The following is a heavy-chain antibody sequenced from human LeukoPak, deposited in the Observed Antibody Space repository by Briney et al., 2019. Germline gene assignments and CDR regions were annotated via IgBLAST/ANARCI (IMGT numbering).Heavy chain of an antibody. D-gene: IGHD3-22*01. CDR2: INTSGST. Sequence: SETLSLTCTVSGGSISSYFWSWIRQPAGKGLEWIGRINTSGSTTYNSSLKSRVTMSADTSKNQFSLKLTSVTAADTAVYYCARRSIVVVHGDAFDIWGQGTMVTVSS. V-gene: IGHV4-4*07. CDR3: ARRSIVVVHGDAFDI. J-gene: IGHJ3*02. CDR1: GGSISSYF.